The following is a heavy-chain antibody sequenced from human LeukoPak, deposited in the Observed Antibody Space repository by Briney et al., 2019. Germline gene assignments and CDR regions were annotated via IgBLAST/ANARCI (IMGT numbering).Heavy chain of an antibody. CDR2: IWYDGSNK. CDR1: GFTFSSYG. J-gene: IGHJ4*02. V-gene: IGHV3-33*01. CDR3: ARDMRWELYEYYFDY. Sequence: GGSLRLSCAASGFTFSSYGMHWVRQAPGKGLEWVAVIWYDGSNKYYADSMKGRFTISRDNSKNTLYLQMNSLRAEDTAVYYCARDMRWELYEYYFDYWGQGTLVTVSS. D-gene: IGHD1-26*01.